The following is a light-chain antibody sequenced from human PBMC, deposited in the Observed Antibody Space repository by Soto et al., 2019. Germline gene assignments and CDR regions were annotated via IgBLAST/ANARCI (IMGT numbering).Light chain of an antibody. J-gene: IGKJ1*01. CDR3: QQYNNWPLT. CDR1: QSVTNN. CDR2: GAS. V-gene: IGKV3-15*01. Sequence: ERVMPTSPATMSVAPVDSAHLYCRASQSVTNNLAWYQHKPGQAPRLLIYGASTRATGIPARFSGSGSGTEVTLTFSSLQSEDFAVYYCQQYNNWPLTCGQGTKGDIK.